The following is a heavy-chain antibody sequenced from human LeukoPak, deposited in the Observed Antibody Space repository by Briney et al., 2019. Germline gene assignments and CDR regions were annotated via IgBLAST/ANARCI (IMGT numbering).Heavy chain of an antibody. Sequence: SQTLSLTCTVSGGSISSGSYYWSWIRQPAGKGMEWIGRIYTSGSTNYNPSLKSRVTISVDTSKNQFSLKLSSVTAADTAVYYCARETSLAGFASGLGFNYWGQGILVTVSS. CDR3: ARETSLAGFASGLGFNY. CDR2: IYTSGST. J-gene: IGHJ4*02. CDR1: GGSISSGSYY. D-gene: IGHD6-19*01. V-gene: IGHV4-61*02.